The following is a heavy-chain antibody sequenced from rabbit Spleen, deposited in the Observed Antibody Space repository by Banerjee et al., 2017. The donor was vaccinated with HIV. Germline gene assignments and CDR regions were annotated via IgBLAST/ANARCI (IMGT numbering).Heavy chain of an antibody. J-gene: IGHJ6*01. CDR2: INTITGKA. V-gene: IGHV1S45*01. D-gene: IGHD8-1*01. CDR1: GFDFSRYY. Sequence: QEQLVESGGGLVQPGGSLKLSCKASGFDFSRYYISWVRQAPGKGLEWIGCINTITGKAVYATWAKGRFTISRASSTTVFLQMTSLTAADTATYFCARDAGTSFSTYGMDLWGPGTLVTVS. CDR3: ARDAGTSFSTYGMDL.